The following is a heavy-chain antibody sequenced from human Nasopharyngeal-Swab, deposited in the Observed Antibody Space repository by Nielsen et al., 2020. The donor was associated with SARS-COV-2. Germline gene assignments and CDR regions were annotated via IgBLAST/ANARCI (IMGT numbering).Heavy chain of an antibody. J-gene: IGHJ6*02. Sequence: WVRQAPGQGLEWMGWMSPNSGNTGYAQKFQGRVTMTRNTSISTAYMELSSLRSEDTAVYYCARALTVDTAMVIYYYYYYGMDVWGQGTTVTVSS. V-gene: IGHV1-8*01. D-gene: IGHD5-18*01. CDR3: ARALTVDTAMVIYYYYYYGMDV. CDR2: MSPNSGNT.